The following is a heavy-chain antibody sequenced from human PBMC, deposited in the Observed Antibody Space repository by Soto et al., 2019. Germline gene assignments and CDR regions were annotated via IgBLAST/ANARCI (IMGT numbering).Heavy chain of an antibody. J-gene: IGHJ3*02. CDR3: AKFGFDPVVVVAATRGGAFDI. CDR2: ISGSGGST. Sequence: GGSLRLSCAASGFTFSSYAMSWVRQAPGKGLEWVSAISGSGGSTYYADSVKGRFTISRDNSKNTLYLQMNSLRAEDTAVYYCAKFGFDPVVVVAATRGGAFDIWGQGTMVTVSS. V-gene: IGHV3-23*01. CDR1: GFTFSSYA. D-gene: IGHD2-15*01.